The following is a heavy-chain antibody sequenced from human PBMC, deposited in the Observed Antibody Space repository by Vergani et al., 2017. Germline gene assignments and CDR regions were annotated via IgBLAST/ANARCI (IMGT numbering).Heavy chain of an antibody. D-gene: IGHD1-7*01. CDR1: GRTLSSYG. V-gene: IGHV3-30*02. Sequence: QVQLVESGGGVVQPGGSMRLSCSASGRTLSSYGVHWVRQAPGRGLESVTFTRPHEDGAFYSASVRGRFTVSRDNSKNTLYLEMNRLNVDDTAIYYCGKTQGTVVGTWWFDPWGQGTPVTVSS. J-gene: IGHJ5*02. CDR2: TRPHEDGA. CDR3: GKTQGTVVGTWWFDP.